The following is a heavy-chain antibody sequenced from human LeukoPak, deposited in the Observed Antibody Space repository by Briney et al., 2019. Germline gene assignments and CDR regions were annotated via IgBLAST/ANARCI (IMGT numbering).Heavy chain of an antibody. Sequence: GGSLRLSCAASGFTVSSNYMSWVRQAPGTGLEWVSVIYSGGTTYYADSVKGRFTISRDTSKNTLYLQMNSLRAEDTAVYYCARDLGFTDSGYYHGFAYWGQGTLVTVSS. CDR3: ARDLGFTDSGYYHGFAY. CDR1: GFTVSSNY. D-gene: IGHD3-22*01. J-gene: IGHJ4*02. CDR2: IYSGGTT. V-gene: IGHV3-66*02.